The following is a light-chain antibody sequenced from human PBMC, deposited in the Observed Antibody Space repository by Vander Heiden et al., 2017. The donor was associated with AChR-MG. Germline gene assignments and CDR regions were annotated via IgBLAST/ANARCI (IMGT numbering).Light chain of an antibody. Sequence: EKVMTQSPATLSVSPGERATLSCRASQSVSTNLAWYQQKPGQAPRLLIYGASTRATGIPARFSGSGSGTEFTLTISSLQSEDSAVYYCQHYNNWPALTFGGGTKVEIK. CDR2: GAS. V-gene: IGKV3-15*01. CDR1: QSVSTN. CDR3: QHYNNWPALT. J-gene: IGKJ4*01.